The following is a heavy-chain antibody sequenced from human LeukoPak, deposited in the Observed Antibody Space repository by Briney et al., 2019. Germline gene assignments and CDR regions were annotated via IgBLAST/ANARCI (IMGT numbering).Heavy chain of an antibody. V-gene: IGHV1-2*06. CDR1: GYIFTDYR. CDR3: ATEDSRSESYYDP. D-gene: IGHD1-26*01. Sequence: ASVKVSCKASGYIFTDYRLHWVRQAPGQGLEWMGRINPKSGDTNYAQKFQGRVTMTSDTSITTAHMELRRLKSDDTAFYFCATEDSRSESYYDPWGQGTLVTVSS. CDR2: INPKSGDT. J-gene: IGHJ5*02.